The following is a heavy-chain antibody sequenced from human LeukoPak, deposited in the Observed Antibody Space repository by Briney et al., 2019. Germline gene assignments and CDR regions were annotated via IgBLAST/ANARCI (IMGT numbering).Heavy chain of an antibody. V-gene: IGHV4-31*03. J-gene: IGHJ5*02. CDR1: SGSISSDDYY. Sequence: SQTLSLTCSVPSGSISSDDYYWSWIRQHPGKGLEWIGYIYYSGSTYYNPSLKSRVTISVDTSKNQFSLKLSSVTAADTAVYYCARAPSGNWFDPWGQGTLVTVSS. CDR3: ARAPSGNWFDP. CDR2: IYYSGST.